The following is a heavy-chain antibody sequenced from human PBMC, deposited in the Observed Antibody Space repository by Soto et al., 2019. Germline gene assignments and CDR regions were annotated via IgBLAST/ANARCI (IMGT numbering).Heavy chain of an antibody. CDR1: GGSISSYY. CDR3: ARDWGSSPDWNWFDP. Sequence: NPSETLSLTCTVSGGSISSYYWSWIRQPAGKGLEWIGRIYTSGSTNYNPSLKSRVTMSVDTSKNQFSLKLSSVTAADTAVYYCARDWGSSPDWNWFDPWGQGTLVTVSS. J-gene: IGHJ5*02. V-gene: IGHV4-4*07. CDR2: IYTSGST. D-gene: IGHD6-13*01.